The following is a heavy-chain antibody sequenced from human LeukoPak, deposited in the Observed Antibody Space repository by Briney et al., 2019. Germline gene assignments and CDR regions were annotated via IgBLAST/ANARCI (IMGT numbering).Heavy chain of an antibody. CDR2: MTSNSDSI. J-gene: IGHJ5*02. CDR1: GFIFGDYA. D-gene: IGHD2-2*01. V-gene: IGHV3-9*01. CDR3: ARDRGYCSSTSCYLYWFDP. Sequence: PGRSLRLSCAASGFIFGDYAMHWVRQTPGKGLEWVSGMTSNSDSIGYADSVKGRFTISRDNGKNTLYLQMNSLRAEDTAVYYCARDRGYCSSTSCYLYWFDPWGQGTLVTVSS.